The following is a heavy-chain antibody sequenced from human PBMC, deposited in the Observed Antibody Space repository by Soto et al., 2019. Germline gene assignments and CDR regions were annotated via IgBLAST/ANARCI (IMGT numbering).Heavy chain of an antibody. D-gene: IGHD2-2*01. CDR2: INAGNGNT. J-gene: IGHJ6*01. Sequence: DSVKVCSKASGYRFTSHAIYLVRQAPGQSPEWVGWINAGNGNTKYSQKLQGRVTFTGDTSASTAHMDLSSLRSEDTAVYFCSRGVENIVVVLDVFGYYGMDVWGQGTTVTVSS. CDR3: SRGVENIVVVLDVFGYYGMDV. V-gene: IGHV1-3*01. CDR1: GYRFTSHA.